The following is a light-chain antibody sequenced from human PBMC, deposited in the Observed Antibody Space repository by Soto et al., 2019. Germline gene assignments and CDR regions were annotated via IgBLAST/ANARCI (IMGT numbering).Light chain of an antibody. J-gene: IGKJ3*01. V-gene: IGKV3-20*01. CDR2: GAS. CDR3: QQYRSPTFT. Sequence: EIVLTQSPGTLSLSPGERATLSCRASQSFSSTYLAWYQQKPGQAPRLLIYGASSRATAIPDRFGGSGSGTNFTLAISRLEPEDFAVYYCQQYRSPTFTFGPGTKVDFK. CDR1: QSFSSTY.